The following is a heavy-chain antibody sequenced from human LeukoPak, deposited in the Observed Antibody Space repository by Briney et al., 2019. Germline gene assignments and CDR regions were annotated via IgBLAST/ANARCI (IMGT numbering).Heavy chain of an antibody. J-gene: IGHJ4*02. CDR3: ARLGGNNGSSGPLGYYFDY. CDR1: GCSISSYY. CDR2: IYYSGST. D-gene: IGHD3-22*01. V-gene: IGHV4-59*08. Sequence: PSETLSLTCTVSGCSISSYYWSWIRQPPGKGLEWIGYIYYSGSTNYNPSIKSRVTISVDTSKNQFSLKLSSVTAADTAVYYCARLGGNNGSSGPLGYYFDYWGQGTLVTVSS.